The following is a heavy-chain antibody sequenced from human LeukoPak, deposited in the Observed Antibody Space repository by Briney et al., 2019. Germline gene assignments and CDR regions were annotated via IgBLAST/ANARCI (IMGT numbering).Heavy chain of an antibody. CDR2: IYHSGST. CDR3: ASINLRIDWFDP. Sequence: SQTLSLTCTVSGGSTNSGGYYWSWIRQPPGKGLEWIGSIYHSGSTYYNPSLKSRVTISVDTSKNQFSLKLSSVTAADTAVYYCASINLRIDWFDPWGQGTLVTVSS. V-gene: IGHV4-30-2*03. J-gene: IGHJ5*02. D-gene: IGHD5/OR15-5a*01. CDR1: GGSTNSGGYY.